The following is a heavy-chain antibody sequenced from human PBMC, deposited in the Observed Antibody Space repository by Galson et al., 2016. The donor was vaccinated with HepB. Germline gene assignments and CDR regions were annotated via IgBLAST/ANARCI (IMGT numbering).Heavy chain of an antibody. CDR2: ISGYNGNT. J-gene: IGHJ4*02. D-gene: IGHD4-17*01. V-gene: IGHV1-18*01. CDR1: GYHFLNYG. CDR3: ARGGPVDYGESPGFYFGYFHH. Sequence: SVKVSCKASGYHFLNYGISWVRQAPGQGLEWMGWISGYNGNTKYAQKFQDRVTMTTDTYTNTTDMEVRRLTSDDTAVYYCARGGPVDYGESPGFYFGYFHHWGPGTLVTVSS.